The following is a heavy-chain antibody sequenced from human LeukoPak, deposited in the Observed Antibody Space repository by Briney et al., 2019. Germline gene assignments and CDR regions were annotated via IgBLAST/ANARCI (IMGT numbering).Heavy chain of an antibody. CDR2: IYYSGST. CDR3: ARLEGGSYYYYGMDV. CDR1: GGSISSGDYY. J-gene: IGHJ6*02. Sequence: MPSETLSLTCTVSGGSISSGDYYWSWIRQPPGKGLEWIGYIYYSGSTYYNPSLKSRVTISVDTSKNQFSLKLSSVTAADTAVYYCARLEGGSYYYYGMDVWGQGTTVTVSS. D-gene: IGHD3-16*01. V-gene: IGHV4-30-4*01.